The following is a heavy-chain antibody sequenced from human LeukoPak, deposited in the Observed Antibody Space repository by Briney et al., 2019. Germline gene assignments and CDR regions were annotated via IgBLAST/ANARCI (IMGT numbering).Heavy chain of an antibody. V-gene: IGHV3-30*03. D-gene: IGHD4-17*01. Sequence: GGSLRLSCAASGFTFSSYGMHWVRQAPGKGLEWVAVVSYDGSNKYYADSVKGRFTISRDNSKNTLYLQMNSLRAEDTAVYYCARGQKYGDPPDYWGQGTLVTVSS. CDR3: ARGQKYGDPPDY. J-gene: IGHJ4*02. CDR1: GFTFSSYG. CDR2: VSYDGSNK.